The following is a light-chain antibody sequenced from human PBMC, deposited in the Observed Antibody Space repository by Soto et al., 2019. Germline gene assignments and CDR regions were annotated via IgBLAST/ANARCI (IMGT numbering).Light chain of an antibody. CDR1: SSDVGGYIY. CDR3: NSYTSSSTQV. V-gene: IGLV2-14*01. Sequence: QSVLTQPASVSGSPGQSITISCTGTSSDVGGYIYVSWYQQYPGKAPKVIIYDVSNRPSGVSNRFSGSKSGNTASLTISGLQAEDEADYYCNSYTSSSTQVFGTGTKLTVL. CDR2: DVS. J-gene: IGLJ1*01.